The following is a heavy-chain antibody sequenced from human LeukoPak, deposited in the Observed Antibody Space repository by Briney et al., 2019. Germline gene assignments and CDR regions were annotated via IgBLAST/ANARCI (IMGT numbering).Heavy chain of an antibody. CDR3: ARETRWALDY. Sequence: SETLSLTCAVYGGSFSGYYWSWIRQPPGKGLEWIGEINHSGSTNYNPSLKSRVTISVDTSKNQFSLKLSSVTAEDTAVYYCARETRWALDYWGQGTLVTVSS. D-gene: IGHD6-13*01. V-gene: IGHV4-34*01. CDR2: INHSGST. CDR1: GGSFSGYY. J-gene: IGHJ4*02.